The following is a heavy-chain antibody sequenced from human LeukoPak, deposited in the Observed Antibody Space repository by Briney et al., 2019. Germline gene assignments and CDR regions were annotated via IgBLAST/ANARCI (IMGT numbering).Heavy chain of an antibody. CDR3: ARGAVGATRFYYYYGMDV. CDR2: INHSGST. V-gene: IGHV4-34*01. J-gene: IGHJ6*02. CDR1: GGSFSGYY. Sequence: PSETLSLTCAVYGGSFSGYYWSSIRQPPGKGLEWIGEINHSGSTNYNPSLKSRVTISVHTSKNQFSLKLSSVTAADTAVYYCARGAVGATRFYYYYGMDVWRQGTRVTVSS. D-gene: IGHD1-26*01.